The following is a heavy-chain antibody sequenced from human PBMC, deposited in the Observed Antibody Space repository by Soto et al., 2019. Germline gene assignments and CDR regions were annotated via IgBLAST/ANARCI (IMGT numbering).Heavy chain of an antibody. V-gene: IGHV3-72*01. CDR2: IRKKANSYTT. J-gene: IGHJ2*01. CDR1: GFTFSDSY. CDR3: ARDLAGAPYIAL. Sequence: EMQLVESGGGLVQPGGSLRLSCAASGFTFSDSYMDWVRQAPGKGLEWVGRIRKKANSYTTEYAASVKGRFTVSRDDSNDSLYLHMNSLRTEDTAIYFCARDLAGAPYIALWGPGTLVTVSS. D-gene: IGHD1-26*01.